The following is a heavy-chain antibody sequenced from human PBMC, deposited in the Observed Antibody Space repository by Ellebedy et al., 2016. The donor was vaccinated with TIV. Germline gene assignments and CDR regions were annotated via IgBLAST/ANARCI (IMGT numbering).Heavy chain of an antibody. V-gene: IGHV3-72*01. CDR2: IRDKPNGYTT. Sequence: GESLKISCAASGFTFSDYYMDWVRQAPGKGLEWVGRIRDKPNGYTTVYAASVQGRFTITRDDSQSSLYLQMSSLKTEDTAIYYCARDLRPKGMWGVLDNWGQGTLVTVSS. J-gene: IGHJ4*02. CDR1: GFTFSDYY. CDR3: ARDLRPKGMWGVLDN. D-gene: IGHD3-10*01.